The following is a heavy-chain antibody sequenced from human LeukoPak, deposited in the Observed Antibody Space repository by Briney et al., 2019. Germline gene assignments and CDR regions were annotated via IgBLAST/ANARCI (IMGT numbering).Heavy chain of an antibody. CDR3: AGSSSSSTKYFDY. Sequence: ASVKVSCKASGYTFTSHYMYWVRQAPGQGLEWMGIINPSGGSTSYAQKFQGRVTMTRDTSTSTVYMELSSLRSEDTAVYYCAGSSSSSTKYFDYWGQGTLVTVSS. CDR2: INPSGGST. D-gene: IGHD6-13*01. V-gene: IGHV1-46*01. J-gene: IGHJ4*02. CDR1: GYTFTSHY.